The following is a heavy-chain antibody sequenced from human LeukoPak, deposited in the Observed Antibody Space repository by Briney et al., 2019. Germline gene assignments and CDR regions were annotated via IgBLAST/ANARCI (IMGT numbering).Heavy chain of an antibody. Sequence: ASVKVSCKASGYTITGYYMRWVRQATGQGLEWMGWINPNSGGTNYAQKFQGRVTMTRDTSISTAYMELSRLRSDDTAVYYCARARSAVAGIWGQGTLVTVSS. CDR3: ARARSAVAGI. J-gene: IGHJ4*02. D-gene: IGHD6-19*01. V-gene: IGHV1-2*02. CDR1: GYTITGYY. CDR2: INPNSGGT.